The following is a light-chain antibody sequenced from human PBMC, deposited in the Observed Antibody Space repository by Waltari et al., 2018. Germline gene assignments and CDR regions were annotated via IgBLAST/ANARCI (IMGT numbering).Light chain of an antibody. V-gene: IGLV4-69*01. J-gene: IGLJ3*02. CDR1: SGPSSNI. Sequence: QLVLTQSPSASASLGASIKLTCTLSSGPSSNIIAWLQQQPEKGPRYLMKVNSAGTHSKGDEIPDRFSGSSSGAERYLTSSNLQSEDEADYYCQTGGHGTWVFGGGTKVTVL. CDR3: QTGGHGTWV. CDR2: VNSAGTH.